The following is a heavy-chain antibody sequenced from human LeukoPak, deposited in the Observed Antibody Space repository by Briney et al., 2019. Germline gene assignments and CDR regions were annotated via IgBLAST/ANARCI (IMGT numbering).Heavy chain of an antibody. D-gene: IGHD1-26*01. Sequence: PSETLSLTCTVSDAPIIGYYWSWIRQPPGKGLEWIGSIQFRGSTNYNPSLKGRVTISVDTSKNQLALKLSSVTAADTAVYYCARDLGGIYFDYWGQGTLVTVSS. CDR2: IQFRGST. CDR3: ARDLGGIYFDY. V-gene: IGHV4-59*01. CDR1: DAPIIGYY. J-gene: IGHJ4*02.